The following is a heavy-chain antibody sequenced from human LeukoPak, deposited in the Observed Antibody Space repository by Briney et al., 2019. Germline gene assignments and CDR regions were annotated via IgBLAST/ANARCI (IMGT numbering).Heavy chain of an antibody. Sequence: PGGSLRLXCAASGFTFSSYWMHWVRHAPGKGLVWVSRINSDGSSTSYADSVKGRFTISRDNAKNTLYLQMNSLRAEDTAVYYCARGELGFTLDYWGQGTLVTVSS. CDR2: INSDGSST. CDR1: GFTFSSYW. V-gene: IGHV3-74*01. CDR3: ARGELGFTLDY. J-gene: IGHJ4*02. D-gene: IGHD7-27*01.